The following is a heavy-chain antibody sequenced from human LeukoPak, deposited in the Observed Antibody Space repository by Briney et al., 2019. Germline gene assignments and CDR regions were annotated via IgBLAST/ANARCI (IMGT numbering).Heavy chain of an antibody. CDR3: ARGNCSGGSCYPDY. CDR2: IYSGGST. D-gene: IGHD2-15*01. J-gene: IGHJ4*02. CDR1: GFTVSSNY. Sequence: PGGSLRLSCAASGFTVSSNYMSWVRQAPGKGLEWVSVIYSGGSTYYADSVKGRFTISRDNSKNTLYLQMNSLRAEDTAVYYCARGNCSGGSCYPDYWGQGTLVTVSS. V-gene: IGHV3-66*01.